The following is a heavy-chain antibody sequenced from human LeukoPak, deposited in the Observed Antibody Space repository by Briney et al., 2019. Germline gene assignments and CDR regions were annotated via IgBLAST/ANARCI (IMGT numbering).Heavy chain of an antibody. CDR2: ISAYNGNT. V-gene: IGHV1-18*04. Sequence: ASVKVSCKASGYTFANYGINWVRQAPAQGLEWMGWISAYNGNTNYAQKFQGVVTMTTDTSTSTAYMELKSLRSDDTAVYYCARGRASRAYYMDVWGKGTTVIVSS. CDR3: ARGRASRAYYMDV. CDR1: GYTFANYG. J-gene: IGHJ6*03.